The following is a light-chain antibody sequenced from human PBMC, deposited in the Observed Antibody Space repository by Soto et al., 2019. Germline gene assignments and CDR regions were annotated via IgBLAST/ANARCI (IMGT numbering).Light chain of an antibody. CDR2: GAS. Sequence: TVMTQSPATLSMSPGERATLSCRASQSLNSDLAWYQQKPGQAPRLLIYGASTRATGIPGRFSGSGSGTEFTLTISSLQSEDFAVYYCQQYNSWPLTFGGGTKVDIK. CDR1: QSLNSD. J-gene: IGKJ4*01. V-gene: IGKV3-15*01. CDR3: QQYNSWPLT.